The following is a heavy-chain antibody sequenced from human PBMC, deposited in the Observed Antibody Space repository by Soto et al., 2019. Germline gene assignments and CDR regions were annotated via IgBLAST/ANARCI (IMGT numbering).Heavy chain of an antibody. J-gene: IGHJ4*02. CDR1: WFTFDDYA. CDR2: ISWNSGSI. CDR3: ASGRGYDILTGYYPYFDY. D-gene: IGHD3-9*01. Sequence: SGGSLRLSCATPWFTFDDYALHWVPQAPGEGPEWGSGISWNSGSIGYAESVKGRFTISRDNAKKSLYLQMNSLRAEDTALYYCASGRGYDILTGYYPYFDYWGQGTLVTVSS. V-gene: IGHV3-9*01.